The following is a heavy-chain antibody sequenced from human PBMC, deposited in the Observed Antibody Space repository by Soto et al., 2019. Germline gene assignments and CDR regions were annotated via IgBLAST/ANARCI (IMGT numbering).Heavy chain of an antibody. CDR1: GGTXSSYA. CDR2: IIPIFGTA. J-gene: IGHJ5*02. V-gene: IGHV1-69*13. Sequence: SXKISCKAAGGTXSSYASGLVRQAPGQGLEWMGGIIPIFGTANYAQKFQGRLTITADEYTSTAYMETRSMRSQDTAVYYCARDIGMPPWFDPWGQGTLAPVSS. CDR3: ARDIGMPPWFDP. D-gene: IGHD1-26*01.